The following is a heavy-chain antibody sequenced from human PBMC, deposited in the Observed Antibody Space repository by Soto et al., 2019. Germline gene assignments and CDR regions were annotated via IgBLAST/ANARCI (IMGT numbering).Heavy chain of an antibody. V-gene: IGHV3-48*04. D-gene: IGHD2-2*01. J-gene: IGHJ3*02. CDR2: IGSTGSGT. CDR1: GFTFSAYS. CDR3: ARARPASGPAYALDN. Sequence: EVQLVESGGGLVQPGGSLRLSCAASGFTFSAYSMNWVRQAPGKGLEWVSFIGSTGSGTYYAVSVMGRFTISRDNARNSVYLQMDSLRADDTAVYHCARARPASGPAYALDNWGQGTVVSVSS.